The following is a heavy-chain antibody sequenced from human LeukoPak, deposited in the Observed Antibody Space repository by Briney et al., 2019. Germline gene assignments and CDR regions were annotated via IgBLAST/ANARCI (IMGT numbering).Heavy chain of an antibody. CDR2: VSYDGTDK. CDR3: AKDRWTRRISTAGQDY. V-gene: IGHV3-30*18. CDR1: AFTFSSYG. D-gene: IGHD6-19*01. Sequence: GRSLKLSCAASAFTFSSYGMHWVRQAPGKGLEWVAVVSYDGTDKYYADSVKGRFTISRDNSNNTLYLQMNSLRVDDTAVYYCAKDRWTRRISTAGQDYWGQGDLVTVSS. J-gene: IGHJ4*02.